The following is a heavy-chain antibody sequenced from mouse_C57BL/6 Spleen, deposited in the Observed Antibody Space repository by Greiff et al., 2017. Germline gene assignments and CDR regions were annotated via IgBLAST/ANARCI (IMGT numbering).Heavy chain of an antibody. V-gene: IGHV1-55*01. CDR3: ARMEYSNSSWCAY. Sequence: QVQLQQPGAELVKPGASVKMSCKASGYTFTSYWLTWVKQRPGQGLEWIGDIYPGSGSTNYNEKFKSKATLTVDTSSSTAYMQLSSLTSEDSAVYYCARMEYSNSSWCAYWGQETLVTVSA. CDR2: IYPGSGST. D-gene: IGHD2-5*01. CDR1: GYTFTSYW. J-gene: IGHJ3*01.